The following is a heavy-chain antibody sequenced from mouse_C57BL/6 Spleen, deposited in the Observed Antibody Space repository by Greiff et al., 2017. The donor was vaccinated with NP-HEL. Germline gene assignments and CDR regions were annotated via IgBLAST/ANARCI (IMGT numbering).Heavy chain of an antibody. J-gene: IGHJ2*01. V-gene: IGHV1-72*01. Sequence: VKLMESGAELVKPGASVKLSCKASGYTFTSYWMHWVKQRPGRGLEWIGRIDPNSGGTKYNEKFKSKATLTVDKPSSTAYMQLSSLTSEDSAVYYCAKGLWLRQGFDYWGQGTTLTVSS. D-gene: IGHD2-2*01. CDR3: AKGLWLRQGFDY. CDR1: GYTFTSYW. CDR2: IDPNSGGT.